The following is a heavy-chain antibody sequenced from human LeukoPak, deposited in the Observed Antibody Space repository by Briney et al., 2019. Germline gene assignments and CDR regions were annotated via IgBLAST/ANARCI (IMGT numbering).Heavy chain of an antibody. CDR1: GDSFSSVTDY. CDR3: AGERGEEYSSGWYKTNFFDN. D-gene: IGHD6-19*01. V-gene: IGHV4-39*07. Sequence: PLETLSLTCSVSGDSFSSVTDYWAWIRQPPGKGLEWIASGDYSGGTYYNPSLESRVAISADMSKKQISLKLTSVTGADTAVYYCAGERGEEYSSGWYKTNFFDNWGQGIRVTVSS. J-gene: IGHJ4*02. CDR2: GDYSGGT.